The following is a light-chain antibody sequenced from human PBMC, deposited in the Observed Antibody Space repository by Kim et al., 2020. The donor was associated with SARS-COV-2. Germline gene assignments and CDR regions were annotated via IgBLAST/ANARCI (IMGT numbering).Light chain of an antibody. CDR2: LGS. CDR1: QSLLHSNGYNY. CDR3: MQALQTPTT. J-gene: IGKJ2*01. V-gene: IGKV2-28*01. Sequence: DIVMTQSPLSLPVTPGEPASISCRSSQSLLHSNGYNYLDWYLQKPGQSPQLLIYLGSNRASGVPDRFSGSGSGTDFTLKISRVEAEDVGVYYCMQALQTPTTFGQGTKLEI.